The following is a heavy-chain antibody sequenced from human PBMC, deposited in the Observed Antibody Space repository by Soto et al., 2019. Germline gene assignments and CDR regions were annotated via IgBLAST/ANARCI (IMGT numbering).Heavy chain of an antibody. V-gene: IGHV3-33*01. D-gene: IGHD6-19*01. CDR1: GFTFSSYG. CDR3: ARDGPLRSSGWDNFDY. CDR2: IWHDGINK. J-gene: IGHJ4*02. Sequence: QVQLVESGGGVVQPGRSLRLSCAASGFTFSSYGMHWVRQAPGKGLEWVAVIWHDGINKYYADSVKGRFTISRDNSKNTVYVQMNSLRVEDTAVYYCARDGPLRSSGWDNFDYWGQGTLVTVSS.